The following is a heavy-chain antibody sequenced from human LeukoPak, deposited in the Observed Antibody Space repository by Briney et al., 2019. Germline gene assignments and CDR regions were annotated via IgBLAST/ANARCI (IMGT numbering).Heavy chain of an antibody. CDR3: AKEAGYQLPKYYYYYMDV. CDR2: IRYDGSNE. D-gene: IGHD2-2*01. V-gene: IGHV3-30*02. J-gene: IGHJ6*03. CDR1: GFTFSSYG. Sequence: PGGSLRLSCAASGFTFSSYGMHWVRQAPGKGLEWVAFIRYDGSNENYADSVKGRFTISRDNSKNTLYLQMNSLRAEDTAVYYCAKEAGYQLPKYYYYYMDVWGKGTTVTVSS.